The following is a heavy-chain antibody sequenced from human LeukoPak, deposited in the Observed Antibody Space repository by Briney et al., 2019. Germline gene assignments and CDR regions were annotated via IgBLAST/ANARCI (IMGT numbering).Heavy chain of an antibody. Sequence: ASVKVSCKASGYTRTDHYMHWVRQAPGQGLEWMGWINPNSGDTNYAQKFQGRVTMTRDTSISTAYMELSRLTSDDTAIYYCARDWRGSYFPDFWGQGTLVTVSS. CDR3: ARDWRGSYFPDF. CDR1: GYTRTDHY. V-gene: IGHV1-2*02. D-gene: IGHD1-26*01. J-gene: IGHJ4*02. CDR2: INPNSGDT.